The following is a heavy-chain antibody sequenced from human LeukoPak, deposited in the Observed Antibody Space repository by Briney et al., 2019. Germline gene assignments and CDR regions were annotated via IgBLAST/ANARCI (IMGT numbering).Heavy chain of an antibody. V-gene: IGHV4-59*12. J-gene: IGHJ4*02. D-gene: IGHD3-10*01. CDR2: IYYSGST. CDR3: AREMSESSGSYEYYFDY. Sequence: SETLSLTCTVSGGSISSYYWSWIRQPPGKGLEWIGYIYYSGSTNYNPSLKSRVTISVDTSKNQFSLKLSSVTAADTAVYYCAREMSESSGSYEYYFDYWGQGTLVTVSS. CDR1: GGSISSYY.